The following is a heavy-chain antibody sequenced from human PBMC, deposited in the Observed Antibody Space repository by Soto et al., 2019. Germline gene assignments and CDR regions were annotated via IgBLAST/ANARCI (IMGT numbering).Heavy chain of an antibody. CDR1: GFSLSTSGVG. J-gene: IGHJ6*02. CDR3: AYLPCSGGSCYWFSFSGMDV. CDR2: IYRDDDK. V-gene: IGHV2-5*02. Sequence: QITLKESGPTLVKPTQTLTLTCTFSGFSLSTSGVGVAWIRQPPGKALEWLALIYRDDDKRYRPSLESRLTITKDTSKNPVVLTMTNMDSVDTATYYCAYLPCSGGSCYWFSFSGMDVWGQGTTVTVSS. D-gene: IGHD2-15*01.